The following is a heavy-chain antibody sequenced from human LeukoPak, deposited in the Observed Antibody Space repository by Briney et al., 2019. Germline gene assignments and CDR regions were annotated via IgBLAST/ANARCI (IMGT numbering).Heavy chain of an antibody. CDR3: ARDVVHYGMDV. V-gene: IGHV3-64*01. CDR2: ISSNGGNT. J-gene: IGHJ6*02. Sequence: PGGSLRLSCAASGFTFSSYGMHWVRQAPGKGLEYVSAISSNGGNTYYANSVKGRFTISRVNSKNTLYLQMGSLRAEDMAVYYCARDVVHYGMDVWGQGTTVTVSS. D-gene: IGHD2-21*01. CDR1: GFTFSSYG.